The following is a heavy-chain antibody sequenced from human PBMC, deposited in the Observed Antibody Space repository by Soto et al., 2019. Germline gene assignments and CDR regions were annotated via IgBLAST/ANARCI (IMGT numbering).Heavy chain of an antibody. Sequence: EVQLVESGGGLVQPGGSLRLSCAASGFTFSSYWMHWVRQAPGKGLVWVSRINSDGSSTSYADSVKGRFTISRDNAKNTLHLQMNSLRAEDTAVYYCARAVGYCSSTSCPSDNYYMDVWGKGTTVTVSS. CDR2: INSDGSST. CDR3: ARAVGYCSSTSCPSDNYYMDV. J-gene: IGHJ6*03. CDR1: GFTFSSYW. D-gene: IGHD2-2*01. V-gene: IGHV3-74*01.